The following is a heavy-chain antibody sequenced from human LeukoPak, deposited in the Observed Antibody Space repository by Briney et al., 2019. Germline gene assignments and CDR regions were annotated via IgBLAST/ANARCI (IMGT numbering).Heavy chain of an antibody. CDR3: AREDDYYDSSGYSHYYFDY. CDR2: LSGSGRGGST. J-gene: IGHJ4*02. Sequence: GGSLRLSCVASGFMFDDYDMSWVRQAPGKGLEWVSTLSGSGRGGSTYYADSVKGRFTISRDNSKNTLYLQMNSLRAEDTALYYCAREDDYYDSSGYSHYYFDYWGQGTLVTVSS. CDR1: GFMFDDYD. V-gene: IGHV3-23*01. D-gene: IGHD3-22*01.